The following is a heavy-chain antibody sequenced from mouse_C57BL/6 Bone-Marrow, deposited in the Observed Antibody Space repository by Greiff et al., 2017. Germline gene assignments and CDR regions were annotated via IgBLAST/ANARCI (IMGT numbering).Heavy chain of an antibody. CDR2: IDPEDGET. CDR3: ATYYGNYYYAMDY. Sequence: EVKLMESGAELVKPGASVKLSCTASGFNIKDYYMHWVKQRTEQGLEWIGRIDPEDGETKYAPKFQGKATITADTSSNTAYLQLSSLTSEDTAVYYCATYYGNYYYAMDYWGQGTSVTVSS. CDR1: GFNIKDYY. D-gene: IGHD1-1*01. J-gene: IGHJ4*01. V-gene: IGHV14-2*01.